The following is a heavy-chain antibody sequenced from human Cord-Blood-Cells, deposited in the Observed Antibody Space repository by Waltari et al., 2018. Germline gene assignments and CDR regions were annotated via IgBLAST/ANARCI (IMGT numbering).Heavy chain of an antibody. CDR3: AREFTTKSSTSPYYYYYYMDV. Sequence: QVQLVQSGAEVKKPGASVKVSCKASGYTFTSYGISWVRQAPGQGLEWMGWISAYNGNTSTSTAYMELRSLRSDDTAVYYCAREFTTKSSTSPYYYYYYMDVWGKGTTVTVSS. CDR1: GYTFTSYG. D-gene: IGHD2-2*01. V-gene: IGHV1-18*04. J-gene: IGHJ6*03. CDR2: ISAYNG.